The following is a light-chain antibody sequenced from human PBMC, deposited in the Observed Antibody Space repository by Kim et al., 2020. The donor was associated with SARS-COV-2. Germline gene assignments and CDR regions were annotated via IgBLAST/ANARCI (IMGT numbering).Light chain of an antibody. J-gene: IGKJ2*01. Sequence: DVVMTQSPLFLPVTLGQTASISCRSSQSLLHSNGNTYLSWFHQRPGQSPRRLIYEVSNRDSGVPDRFSGSGSGTDFTLKIGRVEAEDVGVYYCMQGTHWPTFGQGTKLEIK. V-gene: IGKV2-30*02. CDR3: MQGTHWPT. CDR2: EVS. CDR1: QSLLHSNGNTY.